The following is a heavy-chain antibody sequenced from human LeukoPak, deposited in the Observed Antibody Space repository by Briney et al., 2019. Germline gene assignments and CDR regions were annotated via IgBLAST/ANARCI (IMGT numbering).Heavy chain of an antibody. Sequence: PGGSLRLSCAASGFTFSSYSMNWVRQAPGKGLEWVSSISSSSSYIYYADSVKGRFTISRDNAKNSLYLQMNSLRAEDTAVYYCARDIHTMVRGVMDYWGQGTLVTVSS. D-gene: IGHD3-10*01. V-gene: IGHV3-21*01. J-gene: IGHJ4*02. CDR2: ISSSSSYI. CDR3: ARDIHTMVRGVMDY. CDR1: GFTFSSYS.